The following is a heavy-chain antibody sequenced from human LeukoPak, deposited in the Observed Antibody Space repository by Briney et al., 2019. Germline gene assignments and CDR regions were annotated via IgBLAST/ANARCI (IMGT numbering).Heavy chain of an antibody. D-gene: IGHD3-16*01. J-gene: IGHJ4*02. V-gene: IGHV4-59*08. CDR3: ARRVTGRGTFYFDY. CDR2: IYYTGNT. Sequence: ASETLSLTCTVSDGSISTYYWTWIRQPPGKELEWIGYIYYTGNTNYNPALKSRVTISLDTSRNQFSLKLNSVTAADTAVYYCARRVTGRGTFYFDYWGQGSLITASS. CDR1: DGSISTYY.